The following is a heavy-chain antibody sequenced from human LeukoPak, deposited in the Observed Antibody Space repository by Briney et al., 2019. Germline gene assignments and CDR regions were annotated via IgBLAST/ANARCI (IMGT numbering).Heavy chain of an antibody. D-gene: IGHD2-21*01. CDR3: TRDPDYGDPD. Sequence: GGSLRLSCTASGFSFSDHYMTWMRHAPGKGLEWISYIASSGRSTDYADSVKGRFTISRDNAMNSMFLQMSSLRVDDTAVYYCTRDPDYGDPDWGQGTLVAVCS. CDR1: GFSFSDHY. CDR2: IASSGRST. J-gene: IGHJ4*02. V-gene: IGHV3-11*01.